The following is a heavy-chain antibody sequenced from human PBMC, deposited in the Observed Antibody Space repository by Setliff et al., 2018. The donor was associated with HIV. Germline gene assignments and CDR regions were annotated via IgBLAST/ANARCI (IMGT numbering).Heavy chain of an antibody. J-gene: IGHJ4*02. CDR2: IYTRVNT. CDR3: ARSPRIGVAGEFEY. D-gene: IGHD6-19*01. V-gene: IGHV4-61*02. Sequence: SETLSLTCTVSGGSISSGSYYWSWIRQPAGKGLEWIGRIYTRVNTNYNPSLKSPVTISADTSKNHFSLKVNSVTAADTAVYYCARSPRIGVAGEFEYWGQGTLVTVSS. CDR1: GGSISSGSYY.